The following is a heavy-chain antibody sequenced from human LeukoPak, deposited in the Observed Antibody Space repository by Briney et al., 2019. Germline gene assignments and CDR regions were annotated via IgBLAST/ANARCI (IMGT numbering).Heavy chain of an antibody. V-gene: IGHV3-48*01. Sequence: GGSLRLSRAASGFTFSSYSMNWVRQAPGKGLEWVSYISSSSSTIYYADSVKGRFTISRDNAKNSLYLQMNSLRAEDTALYYCAREGYDSSGYYFDYWGQGTLVTVSS. J-gene: IGHJ4*02. CDR2: ISSSSSTI. D-gene: IGHD3-22*01. CDR3: AREGYDSSGYYFDY. CDR1: GFTFSSYS.